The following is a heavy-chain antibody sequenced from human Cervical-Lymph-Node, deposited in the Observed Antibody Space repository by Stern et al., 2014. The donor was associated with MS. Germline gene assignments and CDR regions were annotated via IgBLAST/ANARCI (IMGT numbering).Heavy chain of an antibody. CDR2: IYWDDEK. V-gene: IGHV2-5*02. D-gene: IGHD4-17*01. Sequence: QITLKESGPTLVKATQPLTLTCTFSGFALRNSGVSVAWIRQPPGKALEWLAVIYWDDEKRYSPSLKSRLSITKDASESQVVLTMTNMDPVDTATYYCTHSLHGDYYDAFDTWGQETMVTVSS. CDR3: THSLHGDYYDAFDT. J-gene: IGHJ3*02. CDR1: GFALRNSGVS.